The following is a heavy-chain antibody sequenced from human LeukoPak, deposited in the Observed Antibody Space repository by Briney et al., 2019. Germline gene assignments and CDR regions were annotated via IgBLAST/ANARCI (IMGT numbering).Heavy chain of an antibody. CDR3: ARNSNADYFDS. CDR1: GGSISSRDHY. J-gene: IGHJ4*02. CDR2: IYYSGCT. V-gene: IGHV4-61*08. Sequence: SETLSLTCSVSGGSISSRDHYWSWIRQPPGKGLEWIGYIYYSGCTNYNPSLKSRVTISIDTSKNQFSLKLSSVTAADTAVYYCARNSNADYFDSWGQGTLVTVSS. D-gene: IGHD1-1*01.